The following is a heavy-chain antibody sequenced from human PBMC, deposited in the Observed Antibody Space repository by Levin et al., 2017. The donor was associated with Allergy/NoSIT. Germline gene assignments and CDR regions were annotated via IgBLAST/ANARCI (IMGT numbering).Heavy chain of an antibody. Sequence: PGGSLRLSCAASGFSVSSNYMSWVRRAPGKGLEWVSSFYTDGRTFYADSVKGRFTISRDTFNLYLQMNRLRAEDTAVYYCARGPWIAADGTDGFDLWGQGRMVTVSS. V-gene: IGHV3-53*01. J-gene: IGHJ3*01. CDR3: ARGPWIAADGTDGFDL. CDR2: FYTDGRT. CDR1: GFSVSSNY. D-gene: IGHD6-13*01.